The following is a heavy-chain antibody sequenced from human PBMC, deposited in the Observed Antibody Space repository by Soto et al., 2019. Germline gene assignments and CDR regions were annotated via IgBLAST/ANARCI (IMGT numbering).Heavy chain of an antibody. J-gene: IGHJ6*02. CDR3: AKDMERQQLVIGGYYYYGMDV. V-gene: IGHV3-9*01. CDR2: ISGNSGSI. D-gene: IGHD6-13*01. Sequence: EVQLVESGGGLVQPGRSLRLSCAASGFTFDDYAMHWVRQAPGKGLEWVSGISGNSGSIGYADSVKGRFTISRDNAKNSLYLQMNSLRAEDTALYYCAKDMERQQLVIGGYYYYGMDVWGQGTTVTVSS. CDR1: GFTFDDYA.